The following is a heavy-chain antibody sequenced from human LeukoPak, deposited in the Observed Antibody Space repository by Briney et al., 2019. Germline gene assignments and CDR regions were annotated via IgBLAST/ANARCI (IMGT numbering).Heavy chain of an antibody. CDR2: IYYSGST. Sequence: PSETLSLTRTVSGGSISSGGYYWSWIRQPPGKGRVGFGYIYYSGSTYYNPSLKSRVTISVDTSKNQFSLKLSSVTAADTAVFYCARVFIAAAGYFDYWGQGTLVTVSS. J-gene: IGHJ4*02. D-gene: IGHD6-13*01. CDR3: ARVFIAAAGYFDY. V-gene: IGHV4-31*03. CDR1: GGSISSGGYY.